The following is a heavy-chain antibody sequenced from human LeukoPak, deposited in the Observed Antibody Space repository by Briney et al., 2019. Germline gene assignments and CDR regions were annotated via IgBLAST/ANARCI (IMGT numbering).Heavy chain of an antibody. Sequence: GGSLRLSCAASGFSFSTYAMSWVRQAPGKGLEWVSALTGSGGSTYYADSVKGRFTISRNNPQNTVFLQMNSLRVDDTAVYYCAKASSETNFDQWGQGTLVTVSS. D-gene: IGHD2-2*01. V-gene: IGHV3-23*01. J-gene: IGHJ4*02. CDR3: AKASSETNFDQ. CDR1: GFSFSTYA. CDR2: LTGSGGST.